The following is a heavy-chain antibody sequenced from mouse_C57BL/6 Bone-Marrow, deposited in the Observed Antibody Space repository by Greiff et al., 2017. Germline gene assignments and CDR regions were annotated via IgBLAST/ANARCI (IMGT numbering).Heavy chain of an antibody. CDR3: ARDASFYDGGGYWYFDV. CDR2: SRNKANDYTT. CDR1: GFTFSDFY. Sequence: EVKVVESGGGLVQSGRSLRLSCATSGFTFSDFYMEWVRQAPGKGLEWIAASRNKANDYTTEYSASVKGRFIVSRDTSQSILYLQMNALRAEDTAIYYCARDASFYDGGGYWYFDVWGTGTTVTVSS. V-gene: IGHV7-1*01. J-gene: IGHJ1*03. D-gene: IGHD2-3*01.